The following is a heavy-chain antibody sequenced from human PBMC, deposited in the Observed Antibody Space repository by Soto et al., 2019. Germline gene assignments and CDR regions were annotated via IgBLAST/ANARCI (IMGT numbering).Heavy chain of an antibody. CDR2: ISAYNGNT. Sequence: ASVKVSCKASGYTFTSYGISWVRQAPGQGLEWMGWISAYNGNTNYAQKLQGRVTMTTDTSTSTAYMELRSLRSDDTVVYYCARALTGDSNYLFKLPRYYYGMDVWGQGTTVTVSS. CDR3: ARALTGDSNYLFKLPRYYYGMDV. CDR1: GYTFTSYG. D-gene: IGHD4-4*01. J-gene: IGHJ6*02. V-gene: IGHV1-18*01.